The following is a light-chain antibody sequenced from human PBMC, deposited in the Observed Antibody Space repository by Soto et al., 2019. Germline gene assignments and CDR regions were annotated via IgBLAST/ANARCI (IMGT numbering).Light chain of an antibody. CDR1: QSISSH. CDR3: QQSYSTPRT. CDR2: AAS. V-gene: IGKV1-39*01. J-gene: IGKJ4*01. Sequence: DIQMTQSPSSLSASVGDRVTITCRASQSISSHLNWYQQKAGKAPKLLIYAASSLQSGVPSRFSGSGSGTDFTLTISSRQPEDFATYYCQQSYSTPRTVGGGTKVEIK.